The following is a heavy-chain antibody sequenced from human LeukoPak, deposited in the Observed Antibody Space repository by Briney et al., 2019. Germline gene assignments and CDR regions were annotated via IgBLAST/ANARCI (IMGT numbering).Heavy chain of an antibody. D-gene: IGHD5-18*01. CDR2: INPSGGST. V-gene: IGHV1-46*01. J-gene: IGHJ6*03. Sequence: GASVKVSCKASGYTFTSYYMHWVRQAPGQGLEWMGLINPSGGSTSYAQKFQGRVTMTRDTSTSTVYMELSSLRSEDTAVYYCARGTWIQPYYYYYYMDVWGKGTTVTISS. CDR1: GYTFTSYY. CDR3: ARGTWIQPYYYYYYMDV.